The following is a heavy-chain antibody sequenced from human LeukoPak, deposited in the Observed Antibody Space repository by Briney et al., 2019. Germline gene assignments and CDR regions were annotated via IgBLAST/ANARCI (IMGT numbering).Heavy chain of an antibody. CDR1: GFRFDGFA. J-gene: IGHJ6*02. Sequence: PGGSLRLSCAASGFRFDGFAMHWVRQAPGKGLEWAAGVTWNSGNIGYGDSVKGRFIISRDNAKRSLYLEMNSLRPEDTALYYCAKDVGLGNYYGMDVWGQGTMVTVSS. V-gene: IGHV3-9*01. D-gene: IGHD3-16*01. CDR2: VTWNSGNI. CDR3: AKDVGLGNYYGMDV.